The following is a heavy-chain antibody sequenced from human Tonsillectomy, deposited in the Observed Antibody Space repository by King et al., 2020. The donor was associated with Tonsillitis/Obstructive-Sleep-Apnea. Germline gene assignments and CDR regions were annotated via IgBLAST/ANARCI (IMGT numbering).Heavy chain of an antibody. CDR2: ISYDGSNK. D-gene: IGHD2-2*01. CDR1: GFTFSYYG. J-gene: IGHJ6*02. Sequence: VQLVESGGGVVQPGRSLRLSCAASGFTFSYYGMHWVRQAPGKGLEWVAVISYDGSNKYYADSVKGRFTISRDNSKNTLYLQMNSLRAEDTAVYSCAKYHGLNSYYYGMDVWGQGTTVTVSS. CDR3: AKYHGLNSYYYGMDV. V-gene: IGHV3-30*18.